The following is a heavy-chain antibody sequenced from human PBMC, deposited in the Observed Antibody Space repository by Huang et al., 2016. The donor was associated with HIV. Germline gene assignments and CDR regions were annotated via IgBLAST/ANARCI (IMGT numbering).Heavy chain of an antibody. CDR3: ARDHHDFWRGYRRMYFFDH. V-gene: IGHV4-59*11. D-gene: IGHD3-3*01. CDR2: IDYSGSN. J-gene: IGHJ4*02. Sequence: QVQLQESGPGLVKPSETLSLTCTVSGGSISTHYWSWIRQPPGKGLVWIGSIDYSGSNNYSPALKRRVNILRDTSKNQFSLRVNSVTAADTAMYYCARDHHDFWRGYRRMYFFDHWGQGTLVTVSS. CDR1: GGSISTHY.